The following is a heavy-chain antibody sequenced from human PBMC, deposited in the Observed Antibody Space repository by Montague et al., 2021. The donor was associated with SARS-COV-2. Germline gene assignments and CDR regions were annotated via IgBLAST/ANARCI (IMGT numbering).Heavy chain of an antibody. Sequence: SETLSLTCVVSGGSISSINWWSWVRQPPGKGLEWIGEIYHSGSTNYNPSLKSRVIISVDKSKNQFSLKLSSVTAADTAVYYCARTGYSSGRHSFAYWGQGTLVTVSS. CDR3: ARTGYSSGRHSFAY. CDR1: GGSISSINW. V-gene: IGHV4-4*02. CDR2: IYHSGST. D-gene: IGHD6-19*01. J-gene: IGHJ4*02.